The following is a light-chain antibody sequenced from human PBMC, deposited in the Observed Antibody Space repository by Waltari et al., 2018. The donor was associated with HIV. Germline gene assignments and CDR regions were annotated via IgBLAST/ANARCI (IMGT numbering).Light chain of an antibody. CDR2: VAS. J-gene: IGKJ3*01. CDR1: QNVINY. Sequence: RTSQNVINYLTWYQQRPGKAPTLLIFVASTVQDGVSSRFSGSGSGTDFTLSIAGLQPEDIGTYYCQQTFSPPRTFGPGT. CDR3: QQTFSPPRT. V-gene: IGKV1-39*01.